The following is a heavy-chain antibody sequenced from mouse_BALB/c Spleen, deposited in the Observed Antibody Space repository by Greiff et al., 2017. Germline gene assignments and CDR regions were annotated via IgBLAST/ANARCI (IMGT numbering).Heavy chain of an antibody. J-gene: IGHJ1*01. CDR3: TSNYYGWYFDV. CDR1: GYTFTSYW. Sequence: EVQLQQSGTVLARPGASVKMSCKASGYTFTSYWMHWVKQRPGQGLEWIGAIYPGNSDTSYNQKFKGKAKLTAVTSTSTAYMELSSLTNEDSAVYYCTSNYYGWYFDVWGAGTTVTVSS. CDR2: IYPGNSDT. D-gene: IGHD1-1*01. V-gene: IGHV1-5*01.